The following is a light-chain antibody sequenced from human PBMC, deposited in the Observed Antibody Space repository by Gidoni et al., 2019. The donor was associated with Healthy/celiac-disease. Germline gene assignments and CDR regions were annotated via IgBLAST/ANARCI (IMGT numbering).Light chain of an antibody. Sequence: IVLTQSPATLSVSPGERATLSCRASQSVSSNLAWYQQNPGQAPRLLIYGASTRATGIPARFSGSGSGTEFTLTISSLQSEDFAVYYCKQYNNWPPGTFGQGTKLEIK. J-gene: IGKJ2*01. CDR1: QSVSSN. CDR3: KQYNNWPPGT. V-gene: IGKV3-15*01. CDR2: GAS.